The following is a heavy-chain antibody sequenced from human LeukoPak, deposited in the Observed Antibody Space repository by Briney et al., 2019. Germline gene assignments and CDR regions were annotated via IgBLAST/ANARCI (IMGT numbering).Heavy chain of an antibody. Sequence: SETLSLTCTASGGSIFSGGYYWSWIRQHPGKGLEWIGYIFYSGTTHYNPSLKSRVTISVDTSKNQISLKLRSLTAADTAVYYCARRGAARLVSREFGYWGQGTLVTVSS. D-gene: IGHD6-6*01. CDR3: ARRGAARLVSREFGY. CDR2: IFYSGTT. V-gene: IGHV4-31*03. J-gene: IGHJ4*02. CDR1: GGSIFSGGYY.